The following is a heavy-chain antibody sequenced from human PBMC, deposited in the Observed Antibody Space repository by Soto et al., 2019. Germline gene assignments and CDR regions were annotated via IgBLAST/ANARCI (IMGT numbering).Heavy chain of an antibody. J-gene: IGHJ4*02. CDR1: GGTSVGVGCR. Sequence: TLCLRKSVSGGTSVGVGCRWIFIRQPPGKGLEWIGYIYYSGSTYYNPSLKSRVTISVDTSKNQFSLKLSSVTAADTAVYYCARRYGGTFDYWGQGTLVTVS. D-gene: IGHD2-15*01. V-gene: IGHV4-30-4*08. CDR3: ARRYGGTFDY. CDR2: IYYSGST.